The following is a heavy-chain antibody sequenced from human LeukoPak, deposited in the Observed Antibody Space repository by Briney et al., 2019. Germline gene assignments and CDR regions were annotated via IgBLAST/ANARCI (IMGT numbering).Heavy chain of an antibody. J-gene: IGHJ4*02. CDR1: GGSISSSSYY. CDR3: ARGGGSYPIDY. V-gene: IGHV4-39*01. D-gene: IGHD1-26*01. Sequence: SETLSLTCTVSGGSISSSSYYWGWIRQPPGKGLEWIGSIYYSGSTYYNPSLKSRVTISVDTSKNQFSLKLSSVTAADTAVYYCARGGGSYPIDYLGQGTLVTVSS. CDR2: IYYSGST.